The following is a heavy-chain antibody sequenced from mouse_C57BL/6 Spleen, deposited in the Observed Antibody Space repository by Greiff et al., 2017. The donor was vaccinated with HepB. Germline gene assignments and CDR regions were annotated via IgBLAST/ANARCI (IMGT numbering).Heavy chain of an antibody. V-gene: IGHV1-22*01. CDR1: GYTFTDYN. D-gene: IGHD1-1*01. CDR2: INPNNGGT. CDR3: ARGYGSRGDYFDY. J-gene: IGHJ2*01. Sequence: VQLQQSGPELVKPGASVKMSCKASGYTFTDYNMHWVKQSHGKSLEWIGYINPNNGGTSYNQKFKGKATLTVNKSSSTAYMELRSLTSEDSAVYDCARGYGSRGDYFDYWGQGTTLTVSS.